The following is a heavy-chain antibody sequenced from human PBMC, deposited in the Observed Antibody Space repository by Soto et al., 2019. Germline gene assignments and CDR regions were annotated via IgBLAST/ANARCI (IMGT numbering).Heavy chain of an antibody. V-gene: IGHV3-9*01. D-gene: IGHD6-13*01. CDR3: AKAEGYSSSWYDRNDAFDI. CDR2: ISWNSGSI. CDR1: GFTFDDYA. J-gene: IGHJ3*02. Sequence: EVQLVESGGGLVQPGRSLRLSCAASGFTFDDYAMHWVRQAPGKGLEWVSGISWNSGSIGYADSVKGRFTISRDNTKNSLDLQMNSLRAEDTALYYCAKAEGYSSSWYDRNDAFDIWGQGTMVTVSS.